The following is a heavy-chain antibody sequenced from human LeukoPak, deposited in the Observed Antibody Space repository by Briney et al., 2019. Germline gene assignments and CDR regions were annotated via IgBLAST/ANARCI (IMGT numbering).Heavy chain of an antibody. D-gene: IGHD1-26*01. J-gene: IGHJ3*02. Sequence: SQTLSLTCTVSGGSISSGSYYWSWIRQPAGKGLEWIGRIYTSGSTNYNPSLKSRVTISVDTSKNQFSLKLSSVTAADTAVYYCARANRGSYRGALDIWGQGTMVTVSS. V-gene: IGHV4-61*02. CDR1: GGSISSGSYY. CDR3: ARANRGSYRGALDI. CDR2: IYTSGST.